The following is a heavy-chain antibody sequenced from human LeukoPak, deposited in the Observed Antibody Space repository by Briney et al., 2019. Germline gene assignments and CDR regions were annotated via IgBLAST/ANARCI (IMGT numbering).Heavy chain of an antibody. CDR1: GFTFTNYA. CDR2: ISGSGGGA. CDR3: ARGVAVAATKWFDP. D-gene: IGHD6-19*01. J-gene: IGHJ5*02. Sequence: PGGSLRLSCAASGFTFTNYAMSWVRQAPGKGPEWVSGISGSGGGAYYAASVKGRFTTSRENSKTTLYLQMNNLRAEDTAIYYCARGVAVAATKWFDPWGQGTLVTVSS. V-gene: IGHV3-23*01.